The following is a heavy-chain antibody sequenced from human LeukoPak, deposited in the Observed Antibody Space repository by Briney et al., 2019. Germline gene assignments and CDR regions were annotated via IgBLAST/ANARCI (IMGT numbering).Heavy chain of an antibody. CDR1: GFTFSSYA. Sequence: GGSLRLSCAASGFTFSSYAMHWVRQAPGKGLEWVAVISYDGSNKYYADSVKGRFTISRDNSKNTLYLQMNSLRAEDTAVYYCARDPSGTYYFDYRGQGTLVTVSS. J-gene: IGHJ4*02. V-gene: IGHV3-30-3*01. D-gene: IGHD1-1*01. CDR2: ISYDGSNK. CDR3: ARDPSGTYYFDY.